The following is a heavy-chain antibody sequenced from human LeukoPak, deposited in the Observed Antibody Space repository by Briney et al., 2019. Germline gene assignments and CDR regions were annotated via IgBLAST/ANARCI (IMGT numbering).Heavy chain of an antibody. D-gene: IGHD3-10*01. CDR1: GYTFKDYY. CDR3: ARGNYYGSGPLFDA. J-gene: IGHJ5*02. V-gene: IGHV1-2*02. Sequence: ASVKVSCKASGYTFKDYYMHWVRQAPGQGLEWMGWIDPYSGGTNYAREFQGRVTMTRDTSISTAYMDLGRLTSDDTAEYYCARGNYYGSGPLFDAWGQGTLVTVSS. CDR2: IDPYSGGT.